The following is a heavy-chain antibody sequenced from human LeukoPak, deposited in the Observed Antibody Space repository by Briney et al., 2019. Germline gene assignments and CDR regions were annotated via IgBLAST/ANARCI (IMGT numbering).Heavy chain of an antibody. CDR2: ISGSGGST. V-gene: IGHV3-23*01. D-gene: IGHD5-18*01. J-gene: IGHJ4*02. CDR3: AKDCGYSYAYYFDY. CDR1: GFTFSSYA. Sequence: PGGSLRPSCAASGFTFSSYAMSWVRQAPGKGLEWVSAISGSGGSTYYADSVKGRFTISRDNSKNTLYLQMNSLRAEDTVVYYCAKDCGYSYAYYFDYWGQGTLVTVSS.